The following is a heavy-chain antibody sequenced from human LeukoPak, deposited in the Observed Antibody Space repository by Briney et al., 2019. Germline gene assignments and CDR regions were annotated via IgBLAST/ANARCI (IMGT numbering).Heavy chain of an antibody. Sequence: SVKVSCKASGGTFSSYTISWVRQAPGQGLEWMARIIPILGIPNYAQKFQDRVTITADKSTSTAYMELSSLRSEDTAVYYCARGYDLGYCSGGSCPDAFDIWGQGTMVTVSS. V-gene: IGHV1-69*02. CDR2: IIPILGIP. J-gene: IGHJ3*02. D-gene: IGHD2-15*01. CDR1: GGTFSSYT. CDR3: ARGYDLGYCSGGSCPDAFDI.